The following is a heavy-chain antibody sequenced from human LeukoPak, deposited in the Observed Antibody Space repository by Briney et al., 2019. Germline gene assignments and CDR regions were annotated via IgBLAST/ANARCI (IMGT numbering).Heavy chain of an antibody. CDR1: GGTFSSYA. D-gene: IGHD3-22*01. CDR2: IIPIFGTA. Sequence: SVKVSCKASGGTFSSYAISWVRQAPGQGLEWMGGIIPIFGTANYAQKFQGRVTITADESTSTAYMELSSLRSEDTAVYYCARDGYYDSRWGFDPWGQGTLVTVSS. V-gene: IGHV1-69*13. CDR3: ARDGYYDSRWGFDP. J-gene: IGHJ5*02.